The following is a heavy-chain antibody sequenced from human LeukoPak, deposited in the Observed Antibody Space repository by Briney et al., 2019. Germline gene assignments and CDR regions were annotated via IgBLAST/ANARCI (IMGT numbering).Heavy chain of an antibody. CDR1: GGSFSGYY. V-gene: IGHV4-34*01. Sequence: SQTLSLTCAVYGGSFSGYYWSWIRQPPGKGLEWIGEINHSGSTNYNPSLKSRVTISVDTSKNQFSLKLSSVTAADTAVYYCAREALYYGYVWGSYRPFDYWGQGTLVTVSS. D-gene: IGHD3-16*02. J-gene: IGHJ4*02. CDR2: INHSGST. CDR3: AREALYYGYVWGSYRPFDY.